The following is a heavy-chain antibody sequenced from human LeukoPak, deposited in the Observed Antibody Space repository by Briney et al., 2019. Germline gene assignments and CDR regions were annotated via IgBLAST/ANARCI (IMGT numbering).Heavy chain of an antibody. CDR1: GFTFSDYY. D-gene: IGHD4-17*01. J-gene: IGHJ4*02. CDR3: AKFSPYGDVGY. Sequence: PGGSLRLSCAASGFTFSDYYMSWIRQAPGKGLEWVSAIGGSGGDTYYADSVKGRFIISRDNSKNTLYLQMNSLRAEDTAVYYCAKFSPYGDVGYWGQGTLVTVSS. CDR2: IGGSGGDT. V-gene: IGHV3-23*01.